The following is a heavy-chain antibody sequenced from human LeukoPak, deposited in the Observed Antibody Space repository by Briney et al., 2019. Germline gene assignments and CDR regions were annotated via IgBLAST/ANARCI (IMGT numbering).Heavy chain of an antibody. Sequence: GGSLRLSCAASGFTFSSYAMSWVRQAPGKGLEWVSAISGSGGSTYYADSVKGRFTISRDNSKNTLYLQMNSLRAEDTAVYYCAKDVQLLHPKSITMIVVVTDAFDIWGQGTMVTVSS. V-gene: IGHV3-23*01. J-gene: IGHJ3*02. CDR1: GFTFSSYA. CDR3: AKDVQLLHPKSITMIVVVTDAFDI. D-gene: IGHD3-22*01. CDR2: ISGSGGST.